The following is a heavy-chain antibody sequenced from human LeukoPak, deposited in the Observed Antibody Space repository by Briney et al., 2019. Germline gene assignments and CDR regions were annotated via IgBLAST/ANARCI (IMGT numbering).Heavy chain of an antibody. CDR3: ARSGYSGWYGYYFDY. CDR1: GGSISSGGYY. CDR2: IYYSGST. J-gene: IGHJ4*02. V-gene: IGHV4-31*03. Sequence: SQTLSLTCTVSGGSISSGGYYWRWIRRHPGKGLDWIGYIYYSGSTYYTPSLKSRVTISVDTSKNQFSLKMSSVTAADTAVYYCARSGYSGWYGYYFDYWGQGTLVTVSS. D-gene: IGHD5-12*01.